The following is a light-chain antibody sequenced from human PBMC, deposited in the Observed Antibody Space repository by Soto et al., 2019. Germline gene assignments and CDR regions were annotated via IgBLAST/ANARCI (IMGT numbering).Light chain of an antibody. CDR3: SSYTSGSTRYV. CDR1: SSDVGGYNY. J-gene: IGLJ1*01. CDR2: DVS. Sequence: QSVLTQPASVSGSPGQSITISCTGTSSDVGGYNYVSWYQQHPGKAPILMIYDVSNRPSGVSNRFSGSKSGNTASLTFSGLQAEDEADYYCSSYTSGSTRYVFGTGTKVTVL. V-gene: IGLV2-14*01.